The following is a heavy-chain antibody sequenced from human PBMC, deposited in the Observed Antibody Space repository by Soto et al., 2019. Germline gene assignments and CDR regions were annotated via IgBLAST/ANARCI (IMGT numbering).Heavy chain of an antibody. CDR1: GGSVSSGSYY. Sequence: PSETLSLTCTVSGGSVSSGSYYWSWIRQPPGKGLEWIGYIYYSGSTNYNPSLKSRVTISVDTSKNQFSLKLSSVTAADTAVYYCARESTSFKSRLHWFDPWGQGTLVTVSS. D-gene: IGHD2-2*01. V-gene: IGHV4-61*01. CDR3: ARESTSFKSRLHWFDP. J-gene: IGHJ5*02. CDR2: IYYSGST.